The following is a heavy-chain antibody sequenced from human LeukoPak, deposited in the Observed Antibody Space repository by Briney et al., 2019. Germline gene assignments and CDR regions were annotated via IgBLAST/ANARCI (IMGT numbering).Heavy chain of an antibody. V-gene: IGHV4-4*07. Sequence: PSETLSLTCTVSGGSISSYYWSRIRQPAGKGLEWIGRIYTSGSTNYNPSLKGRVTISVDKSKNQFSLKLSSVTAADTAVYYCAREYSWYYFDYWGQGTLVTVSS. CDR1: GGSISSYY. D-gene: IGHD2-15*01. CDR2: IYTSGST. J-gene: IGHJ4*02. CDR3: AREYSWYYFDY.